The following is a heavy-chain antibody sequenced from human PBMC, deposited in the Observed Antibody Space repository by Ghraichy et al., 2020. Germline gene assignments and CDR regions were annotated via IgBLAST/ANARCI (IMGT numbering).Heavy chain of an antibody. J-gene: IGHJ6*02. CDR2: IWYDGSNK. V-gene: IGHV3-33*01. CDR1: GFTFSSYG. CDR3: ARDHYGMDV. Sequence: LSLTCAASGFTFSSYGMHWVRQAPGKGLEWVAVIWYDGSNKYYADSVKGRFTISRDNSKNTLYLQMNSLRAEDTAVYYCARDHYGMDVWGQGTTVTVSS.